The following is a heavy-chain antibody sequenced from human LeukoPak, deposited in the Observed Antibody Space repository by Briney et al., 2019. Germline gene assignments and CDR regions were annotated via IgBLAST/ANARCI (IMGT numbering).Heavy chain of an antibody. D-gene: IGHD2-15*01. CDR2: IYYSGST. V-gene: IGHV4-39*01. J-gene: IGHJ3*02. CDR3: ATHGGYCSGGSCYWDAFDI. Sequence: SETLSLTCTVSGGSISSGFFYWGWIRQPPGKGLEWIGSIYYSGSTYYNPSLKSRVTMSVGTSENQFSLKLSSVTAADTAVYYCATHGGYCSGGSCYWDAFDIWGQGTMVTVSS. CDR1: GGSISSGFFY.